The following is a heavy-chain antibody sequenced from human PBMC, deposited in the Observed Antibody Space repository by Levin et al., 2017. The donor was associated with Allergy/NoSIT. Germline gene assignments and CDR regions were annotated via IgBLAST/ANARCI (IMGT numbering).Heavy chain of an antibody. V-gene: IGHV3-33*01. CDR2: IWNDGSRK. Sequence: GESLKISCAASGFTFSSYGMHWVRQAPGKGLEWVAVIWNDGSRKYYADSVKGRLTISRDNSKNTLDLQLNSLEAEDTAVYYCARDTNWYLDYWGQGTLVTVSS. D-gene: IGHD1-1*01. J-gene: IGHJ4*02. CDR1: GFTFSSYG. CDR3: ARDTNWYLDY.